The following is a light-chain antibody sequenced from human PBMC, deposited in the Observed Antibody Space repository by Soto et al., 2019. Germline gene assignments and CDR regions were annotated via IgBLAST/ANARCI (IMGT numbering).Light chain of an antibody. J-gene: IGKJ4*01. CDR3: QQYNNWPLT. Sequence: EIVMTQSPVTLSVSPGERASLSCRASQSVSDNLAWYQQKTGQAPRLVIYGASIRGNGIPARFSGSGSGTEFTLTISSLQSEDFAVYYCQQYNNWPLTFGGGTKVDIK. CDR1: QSVSDN. V-gene: IGKV3D-15*01. CDR2: GAS.